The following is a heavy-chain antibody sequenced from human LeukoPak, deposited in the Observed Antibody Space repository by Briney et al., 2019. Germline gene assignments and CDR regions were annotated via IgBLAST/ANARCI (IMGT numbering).Heavy chain of an antibody. CDR1: GGSFSGYY. V-gene: IGHV4-34*01. J-gene: IGHJ4*02. CDR3: ARGRRITMVRGVIGGLFDY. D-gene: IGHD3-10*01. Sequence: SETLSLTCAVYGGSFSGYYWSWIRQPPGKGLEWIGEINHSGSTDYNPSLKSRVTISVDTSKNQFSLKLSSVTAADTAVYYCARGRRITMVRGVIGGLFDYWGQGTLVTVSS. CDR2: INHSGST.